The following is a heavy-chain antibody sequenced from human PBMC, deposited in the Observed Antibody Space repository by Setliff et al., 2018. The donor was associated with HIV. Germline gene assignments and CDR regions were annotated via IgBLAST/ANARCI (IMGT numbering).Heavy chain of an antibody. CDR1: GGIFSNYA. CDR2: IIPIFGTA. Sequence: SVKVSCKASGGIFSNYAINWVRLAPGQGLEWMGGIIPIFGTADYAQRFQGRVTITADESTSTAYMELSSLRSADTAVYYCASGVGATGWFDPWGQGTLVTVSS. CDR3: ASGVGATGWFDP. D-gene: IGHD1-26*01. J-gene: IGHJ5*02. V-gene: IGHV1-69*13.